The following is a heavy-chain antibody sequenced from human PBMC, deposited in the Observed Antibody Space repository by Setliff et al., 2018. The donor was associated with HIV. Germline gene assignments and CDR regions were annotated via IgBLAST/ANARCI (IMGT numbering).Heavy chain of an antibody. CDR2: ISVYNGNI. CDR1: GYTFTSYS. CDR3: ARDSEPGIAVAGADAFDI. Sequence: ASVKVSCKASGYTFTSYSLNWVRQAPGQGLEWMGWISVYNGNINYAQKLKGRVTMTTDTSTSTAYMELRSLRSDDTAVYYCARDSEPGIAVAGADAFDIWGQGTMVTVSS. D-gene: IGHD6-19*01. J-gene: IGHJ3*02. V-gene: IGHV1-18*01.